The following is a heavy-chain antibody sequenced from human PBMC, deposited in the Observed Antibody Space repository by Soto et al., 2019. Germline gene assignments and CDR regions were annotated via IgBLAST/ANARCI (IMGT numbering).Heavy chain of an antibody. J-gene: IGHJ6*02. CDR1: GGSISSGDYY. D-gene: IGHD4-17*01. V-gene: IGHV4-30-4*01. CDR2: IYYSGST. CDR3: ARGTTVTTYGMDV. Sequence: QVQLQESGPGLVKPSQTRSLTCTVPGGSISSGDYYWSWTRQPPGKGLEWIGYIYYSGSTYYNPSLKSRVTISVDTSKNQFSLKLSSVTAADTAVYYCARGTTVTTYGMDVWGQGTTVTVSS.